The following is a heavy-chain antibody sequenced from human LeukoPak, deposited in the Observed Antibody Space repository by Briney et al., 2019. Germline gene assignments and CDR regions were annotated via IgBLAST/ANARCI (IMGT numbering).Heavy chain of an antibody. CDR2: IRPYSGNT. CDR1: TNYD. Sequence: ASVKVSCKASTNYDISWVRQAPGQGLEWLGWIRPYSGNTNYAQKFQGRVTMTTDTSTSTAYMELRNLRSEDTAVYYCARGSIHYYYMDVWGKGTTVTVSS. CDR3: ARGSIHYYYMDV. J-gene: IGHJ6*03. V-gene: IGHV1-18*01.